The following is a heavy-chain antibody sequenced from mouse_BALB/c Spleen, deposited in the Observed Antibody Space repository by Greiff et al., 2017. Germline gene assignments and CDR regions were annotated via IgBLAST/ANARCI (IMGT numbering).Heavy chain of an antibody. CDR1: GYTFTSYW. CDR2: IFPGTGTT. Sequence: QVHVKQSGAELVKPGASVKLSCKTSGYTFTSYWIQWVKQRPGQGLGWIGEIFPGTGTTYYNEKFKGKATLTIDTSSSTAYMQLSSLTSEDSAVYFCALRSAWFAYWGQGTLVTVSA. CDR3: ALRSAWFAY. V-gene: IGHV1S132*01. J-gene: IGHJ3*01. D-gene: IGHD1-1*01.